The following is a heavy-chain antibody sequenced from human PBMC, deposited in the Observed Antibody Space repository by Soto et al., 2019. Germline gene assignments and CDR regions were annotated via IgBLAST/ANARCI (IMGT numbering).Heavy chain of an antibody. CDR2: IYHSGTT. CDR1: GDSVSSGLYY. Sequence: PSETLSLTCSVSGDSVSSGLYYWSWIRQPPGKGLEWIGYIYHSGTTKYNPSLKSPVTISVDTSKNRFSLKMSLLTAADTAIYYCARVSFYYDTSGYAVAWFDPWGQGTLVTVSS. CDR3: ARVSFYYDTSGYAVAWFDP. V-gene: IGHV4-61*01. D-gene: IGHD3-22*01. J-gene: IGHJ5*02.